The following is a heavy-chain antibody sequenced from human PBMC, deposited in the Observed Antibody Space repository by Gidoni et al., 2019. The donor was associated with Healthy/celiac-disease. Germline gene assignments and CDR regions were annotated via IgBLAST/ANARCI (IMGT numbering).Heavy chain of an antibody. D-gene: IGHD1-7*01. J-gene: IGHJ4*02. CDR2: IYYSGST. V-gene: IGHV4-59*01. CDR3: ARGDWNYVY. CDR1: GGSISSYY. Sequence: QVQLQESGPGLVKPSETLSLTCTVSGGSISSYYWSWIRQPPGKGLEWIGYIYYSGSTNYNPSLKSRVTISVDTSKNQFSLKLSSVTAADTAVYYCARGDWNYVYWGQGTLVTVSS.